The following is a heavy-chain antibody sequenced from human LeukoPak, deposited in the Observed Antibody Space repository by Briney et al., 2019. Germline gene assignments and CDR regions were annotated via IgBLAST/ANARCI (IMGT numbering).Heavy chain of an antibody. CDR1: GYTFTGYY. CDR3: ARDSPNIPFDY. Sequence: GASVKVSCKASGYTFTGYYMHWVRQAPGQGLEWMGWINPNSGGTNYAQKFQDRFTVAGDTSISTAYLELTWLTSDDTAVYYCARDSPNIPFDYWGQGTLVTVSS. CDR2: INPNSGGT. J-gene: IGHJ4*02. V-gene: IGHV1-2*02.